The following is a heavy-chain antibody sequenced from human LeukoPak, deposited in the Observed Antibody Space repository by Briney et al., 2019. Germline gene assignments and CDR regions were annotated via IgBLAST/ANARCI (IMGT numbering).Heavy chain of an antibody. CDR2: ISGSGGST. J-gene: IGHJ4*02. D-gene: IGHD1-7*01. CDR1: GFTFSSYA. V-gene: IGHV3-23*01. Sequence: GGSLRLSCAASGFTFSSYAMSWVRQAPGKGLEWVSAISGSGGSTYYADSVKGRFTISRDNSKNTLYLQMNSLRAEDTAVYFCAKGGRIPGTMDDWGQGTLVAVSS. CDR3: AKGGRIPGTMDD.